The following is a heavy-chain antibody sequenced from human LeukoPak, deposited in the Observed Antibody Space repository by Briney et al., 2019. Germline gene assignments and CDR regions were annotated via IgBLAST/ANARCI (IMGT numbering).Heavy chain of an antibody. CDR2: ISSSSSTI. CDR1: GFTFSSYS. V-gene: IGHV3-48*04. J-gene: IGHJ4*02. Sequence: GGSLRLSCAASGFTFSSYSMNWVRQAPGKGLEWVSYISSSSSTIYYADSVKGRFTISRDNAKNSLYLQMSSLRAEDTAVYYCVRDYRDSSGDHQHFDYWGQGALVTVSS. D-gene: IGHD3-22*01. CDR3: VRDYRDSSGDHQHFDY.